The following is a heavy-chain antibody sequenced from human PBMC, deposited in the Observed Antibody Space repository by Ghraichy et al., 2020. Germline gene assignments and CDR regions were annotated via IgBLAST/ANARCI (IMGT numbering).Heavy chain of an antibody. CDR1: GGSFSSYY. D-gene: IGHD6-19*01. Sequence: SETLSLTCSVSGGSFSSYYWTWVRQTPGKGLEWIGYVFHTGSTHFNPSLKSRLTMSVDTSRNQFSLKRSSVTATDTAVYYCAGSSGWYRLDHWGQGTLVTVSS. CDR2: VFHTGST. J-gene: IGHJ4*02. CDR3: AGSSGWYRLDH. V-gene: IGHV4-59*04.